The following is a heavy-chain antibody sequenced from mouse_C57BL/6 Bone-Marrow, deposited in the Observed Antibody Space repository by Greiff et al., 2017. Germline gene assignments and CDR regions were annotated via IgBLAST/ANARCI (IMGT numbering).Heavy chain of an antibody. CDR3: ARDGYPFAY. Sequence: QVQLQQSGPELVKPGASVKISCKASGYAFSSSWMNWVKQRPGKGLEWIGRIYPGDGDTNYNGKFKGKATLTADKSSSTAYMQLSSLTSEDSAVXFCARDGYPFAYWGQGTLVTVSA. J-gene: IGHJ3*01. CDR1: GYAFSSSW. D-gene: IGHD2-3*01. CDR2: IYPGDGDT. V-gene: IGHV1-82*01.